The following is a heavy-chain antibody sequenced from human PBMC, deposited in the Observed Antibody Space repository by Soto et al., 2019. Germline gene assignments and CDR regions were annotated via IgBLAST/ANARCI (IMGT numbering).Heavy chain of an antibody. CDR2: ISSSS. CDR1: GFAFSRYS. Sequence: HPGGSLRLSCAASGFAFSRYSMNWVRQAPGKGLEWVSYISSSSLTISRDNSKNTLYLQMNSLRAEDTAVYYCARGDYEKNYWGQ. CDR3: ARGDYEKNY. V-gene: IGHV3-48*01. D-gene: IGHD3-16*01. J-gene: IGHJ4*02.